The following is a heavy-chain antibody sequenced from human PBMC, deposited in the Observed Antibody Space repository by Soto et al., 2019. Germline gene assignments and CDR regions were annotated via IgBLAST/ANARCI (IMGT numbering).Heavy chain of an antibody. D-gene: IGHD3-3*01. Sequence: GGSLRLSCAASGFTLDDYAMDWVRQAPGKGLEWVADISWDRGSKDYADSVKGRFTISRDNAKNSLYLQMNSLRAEDTAVYYCASNIFYDFWSGYYAFDIWGRGTMVTVSS. CDR3: ASNIFYDFWSGYYAFDI. J-gene: IGHJ3*02. CDR1: GFTLDDYA. CDR2: ISWDRGSK. V-gene: IGHV3-9*01.